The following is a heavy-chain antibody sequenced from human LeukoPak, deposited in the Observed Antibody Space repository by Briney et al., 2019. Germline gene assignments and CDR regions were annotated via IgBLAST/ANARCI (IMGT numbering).Heavy chain of an antibody. V-gene: IGHV3-72*01. Sequence: GGSLRLSCAVAGLTFSDHYMDWVRQAPGKGLEWVGRTKNKANSFTTEYAASVKGRFTISREDSKNSLYLQMNSLKTEDTAMYYCVARTSGSPGYWGQGTLVTVSS. J-gene: IGHJ4*02. D-gene: IGHD5-12*01. CDR1: GLTFSDHY. CDR3: VARTSGSPGY. CDR2: TKNKANSFTT.